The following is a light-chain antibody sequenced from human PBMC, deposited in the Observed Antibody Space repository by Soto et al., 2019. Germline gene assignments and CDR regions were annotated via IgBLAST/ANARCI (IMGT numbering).Light chain of an antibody. Sequence: EIVWTQSPGTLSLSPGARATLSCRASQSVSTNYLAWYQQKPGQAPRLLIYGASSRATGIQARFSGTGSGTAFTLNISRLETEDFAVYYCHQYGTSPLTFGGGTKIQIK. J-gene: IGKJ4*01. CDR2: GAS. CDR1: QSVSTNY. CDR3: HQYGTSPLT. V-gene: IGKV3-20*01.